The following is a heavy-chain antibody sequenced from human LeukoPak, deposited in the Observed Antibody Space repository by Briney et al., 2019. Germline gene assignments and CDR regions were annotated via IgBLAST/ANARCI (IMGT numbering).Heavy chain of an antibody. CDR3: ARSRQASGLLGS. V-gene: IGHV4-30-2*01. CDR1: RGAITSGGYS. D-gene: IGHD3-10*01. CDR2: ISDRGPA. Sequence: SETLSLTCTVSRGAITSGGYSWNWIRQPPGKGLEWIGYISDRGPAYYNPSLKSRFTISVDRPKNQFFLTVTSVTAADTAVYFCARSRQASGLLGSWGQGTLVAVSS. J-gene: IGHJ5*01.